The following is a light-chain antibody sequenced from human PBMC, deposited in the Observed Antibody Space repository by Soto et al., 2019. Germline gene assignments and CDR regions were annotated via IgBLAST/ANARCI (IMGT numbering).Light chain of an antibody. J-gene: IGKJ1*01. Sequence: EIVMTQSPATLSVSPGGRATLSGRASQSISDTFAWYQQKPRQAPTLLIYGASTRAPGFPARFSGSGSGTDLTLTISSLQSEDFAVYYCQQYNNWPPMTFGQGTKVDIK. CDR3: QQYNNWPPMT. V-gene: IGKV3-15*01. CDR2: GAS. CDR1: QSISDT.